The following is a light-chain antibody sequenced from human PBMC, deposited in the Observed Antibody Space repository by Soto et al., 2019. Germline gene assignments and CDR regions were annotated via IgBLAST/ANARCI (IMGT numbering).Light chain of an antibody. V-gene: IGKV3-15*01. CDR1: ENIYTN. Sequence: EIVMTQSPATLSVSPGERATLSCSASENIYTNLAWYQQKPGQAARLLFYGASTRATGLPARFSGTGSGTEFTLTINSLQAEDSAVYYCQQYYNWPRTFGQGTRLEIK. CDR3: QQYYNWPRT. J-gene: IGKJ5*01. CDR2: GAS.